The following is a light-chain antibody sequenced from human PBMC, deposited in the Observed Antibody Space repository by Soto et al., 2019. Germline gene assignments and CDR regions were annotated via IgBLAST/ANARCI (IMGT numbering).Light chain of an antibody. CDR3: QQYGGPWT. J-gene: IGKJ1*01. V-gene: IGKV3-20*01. CDR1: QSVSSSS. Sequence: EIVLTQSPGTLSLSPGEGATLSCRARQSVSSSSLAWYQQKPGQAPRLLIYGASTRATGIPDRFSGSGSGTDFTLTISRLEPEDFTVYYCQQYGGPWTFGQGTKVEIK. CDR2: GAS.